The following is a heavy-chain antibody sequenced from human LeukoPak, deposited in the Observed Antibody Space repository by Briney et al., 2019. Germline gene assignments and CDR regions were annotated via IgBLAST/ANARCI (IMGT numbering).Heavy chain of an antibody. CDR3: ATATQPRGYFLH. CDR2: ISVNNGGT. V-gene: IGHV1-18*01. J-gene: IGHJ1*01. Sequence: ASVKVSCKASGYAFTTYSLAWVRQAPGQSLEWMGWISVNNGGTNYAQSFQDRVTLTRDTSTNTAYLELRSLRSDDTAIIYCATATQPRGYFLHWGQGTLVTVSS. CDR1: GYAFTTYS. D-gene: IGHD2-2*01.